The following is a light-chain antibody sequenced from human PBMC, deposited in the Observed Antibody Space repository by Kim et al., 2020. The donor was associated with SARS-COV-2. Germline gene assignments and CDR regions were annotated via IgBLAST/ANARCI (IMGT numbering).Light chain of an antibody. V-gene: IGLV2-23*01. CDR2: EGN. CDR3: CSYEGISTSVI. J-gene: IGLJ2*01. Sequence: QSALTQPASVSGSPGQSITISCTGTSSDVGTYNLVSWYQHHPGKAPKLMIYEGNKRPSGVSNRFSGSKSGNTASLTISGLQAEDEADYYCCSYEGISTSVIFGGGTQLTVL. CDR1: SSDVGTYNL.